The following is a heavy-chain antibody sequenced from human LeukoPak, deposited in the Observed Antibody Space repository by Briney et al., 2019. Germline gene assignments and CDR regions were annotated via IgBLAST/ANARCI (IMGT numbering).Heavy chain of an antibody. Sequence: SETLSLTCAVYGGSFSGYYWSWIRQPPGKGLEWIGEINHSGSTNYNPSLKSRVTIPVDTSKNQFSLKLSSVTAADTAVYYCARRRPTVRGAIDYWGQGTLVTVSS. V-gene: IGHV4-34*01. D-gene: IGHD3-10*01. CDR3: ARRRPTVRGAIDY. J-gene: IGHJ4*02. CDR1: GGSFSGYY. CDR2: INHSGST.